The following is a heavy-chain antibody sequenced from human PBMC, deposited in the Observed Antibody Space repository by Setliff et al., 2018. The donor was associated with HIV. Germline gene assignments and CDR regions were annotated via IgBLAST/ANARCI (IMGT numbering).Heavy chain of an antibody. CDR3: ARWGSGSYERVFDY. CDR1: GFTFGSYW. D-gene: IGHD1-26*01. V-gene: IGHV3-74*03. Sequence: GGSLRLSCAASGFTFGSYWMHWVRQVPGKGLVWVSRINSDGSSTTYADFVKGRFTISRDNANNLVYLQMNSLRVEDTAVYFCARWGSGSYERVFDYWGQGMLVTVSS. CDR2: INSDGSST. J-gene: IGHJ4*02.